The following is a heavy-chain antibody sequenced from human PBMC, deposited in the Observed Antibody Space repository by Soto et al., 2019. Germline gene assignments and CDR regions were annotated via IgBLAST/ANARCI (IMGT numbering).Heavy chain of an antibody. Sequence: PSETLSLTCTVSGGSISSYYWSWIRQPPGKGLEWIGYIYYSGSTNYNPSLKSRVTISVDTSKNQFSLKLSSVTAADTAVYYCARVWGSRRYCSGCSCYSGTPEYFQHWAQGTLVPVSS. V-gene: IGHV4-59*01. J-gene: IGHJ1*01. D-gene: IGHD2-15*01. CDR1: GGSISSYY. CDR2: IYYSGST. CDR3: ARVWGSRRYCSGCSCYSGTPEYFQH.